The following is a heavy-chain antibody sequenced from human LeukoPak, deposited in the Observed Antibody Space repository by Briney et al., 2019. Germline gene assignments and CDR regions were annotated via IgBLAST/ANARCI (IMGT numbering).Heavy chain of an antibody. CDR1: GFTFSSYA. J-gene: IGHJ3*02. CDR2: ISGSGGST. Sequence: GGSLRLSCAASGFTFSSYAMSWVRQAPGKGLEWVSAISGSGGSTYYADSVKGRFTISRDNSKNTLYLQMNSLRAEDTAVYYCAKQVGHYYHSNPPPTLNDRLDAFDIWGQGTMVTVSS. CDR3: AKQVGHYYHSNPPPTLNDRLDAFDI. V-gene: IGHV3-23*01. D-gene: IGHD3-22*01.